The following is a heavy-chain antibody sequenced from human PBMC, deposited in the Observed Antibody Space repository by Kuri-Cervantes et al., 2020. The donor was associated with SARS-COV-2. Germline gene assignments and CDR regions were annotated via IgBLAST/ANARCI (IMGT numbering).Heavy chain of an antibody. Sequence: GGSLRLSCAASGFIFGDYTMHWVRQAPGKALEWVAIIAEDGGDTFYADSVKGRFTISRVNAKNSLYLQMNSLRAEDTAVYYCAKVFRPSDEGFDYWGQGTLVTVSS. CDR2: IAEDGGDT. CDR1: GFIFGDYT. V-gene: IGHV3-43*01. D-gene: IGHD1-26*01. J-gene: IGHJ4*02. CDR3: AKVFRPSDEGFDY.